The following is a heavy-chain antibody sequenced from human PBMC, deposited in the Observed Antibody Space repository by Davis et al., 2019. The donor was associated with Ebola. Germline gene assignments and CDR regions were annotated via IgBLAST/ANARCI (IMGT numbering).Heavy chain of an antibody. V-gene: IGHV1-3*01. J-gene: IGHJ4*02. CDR2: INAGNGNT. D-gene: IGHD2-21*02. CDR1: GYPFTSYA. Sequence: AASVKVSCKASGYPFTSYAMHWVRQAPGQSLEWMGWINAGNGNTFYSQKFQGRVTITSDTLASTAYMELSSLRSEDMAVYYCARGKTPKVVTGSFDYWGQGTLVTVSS. CDR3: ARGKTPKVVTGSFDY.